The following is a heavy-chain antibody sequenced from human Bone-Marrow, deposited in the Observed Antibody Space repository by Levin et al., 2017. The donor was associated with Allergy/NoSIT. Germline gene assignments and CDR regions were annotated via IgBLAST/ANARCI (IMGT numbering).Heavy chain of an antibody. CDR1: GFTFSSYA. CDR3: AKENSEIRAAAVPGEFDY. D-gene: IGHD6-13*01. J-gene: IGHJ4*02. V-gene: IGHV3-23*01. Sequence: GGSLRLSCAASGFTFSSYAMSWVRQAPGKGLEWVSAISGSGGSTYYADSVKGRFTISRDNSKNTLYLQMNSLRAEDTAVYYCAKENSEIRAAAVPGEFDYWGQGTLVTVSS. CDR2: ISGSGGST.